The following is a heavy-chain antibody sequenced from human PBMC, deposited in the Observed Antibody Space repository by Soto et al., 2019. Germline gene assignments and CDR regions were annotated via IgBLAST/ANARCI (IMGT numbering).Heavy chain of an antibody. D-gene: IGHD5-12*01. CDR3: ARDPSRWLQWGFDY. Sequence: QVQLVESGGGVVQPGRSLRLSCAASGFTFSSYAMHWVRQAPGKGLEWVAVISYDGSNKYYADSVKGRFTISRDNSKNTLYLQMNSLRAEDTAVYYCARDPSRWLQWGFDYWGQGTLVTVSS. V-gene: IGHV3-30-3*01. J-gene: IGHJ4*02. CDR2: ISYDGSNK. CDR1: GFTFSSYA.